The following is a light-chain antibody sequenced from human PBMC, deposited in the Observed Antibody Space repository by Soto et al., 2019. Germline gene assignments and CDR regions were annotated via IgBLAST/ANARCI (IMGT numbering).Light chain of an antibody. CDR2: LGS. Sequence: DIVMTQSPLSLPVTPGEPASISCRSSQSLLHSNGYNCLDWYLQKPGQPPQLLIYLGSNRASGVPDRVSGSGSSTDFKLKISRVEAEDVGTYYCMQALQTPLTFGGGTKVEIK. CDR3: MQALQTPLT. V-gene: IGKV2-28*01. CDR1: QSLLHSNGYNC. J-gene: IGKJ4*01.